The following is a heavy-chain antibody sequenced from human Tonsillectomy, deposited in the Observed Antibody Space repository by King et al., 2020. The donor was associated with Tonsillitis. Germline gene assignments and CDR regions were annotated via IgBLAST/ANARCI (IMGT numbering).Heavy chain of an antibody. V-gene: IGHV4-30-4*01. J-gene: IGHJ4*02. Sequence: QLQESGPALVKPSQTLSLTCSVSGGSINSVDYYWSWIRQPPGKGREWIGYIFYNGNTYYNPALQGQATLSIDTSKNHFSLKLTSVTAADTAVYYCARAKIYYFDHWGQGTLVTVSS. D-gene: IGHD3-3*01. CDR1: GGSINSVDYY. CDR3: ARAKIYYFDH. CDR2: IFYNGNT.